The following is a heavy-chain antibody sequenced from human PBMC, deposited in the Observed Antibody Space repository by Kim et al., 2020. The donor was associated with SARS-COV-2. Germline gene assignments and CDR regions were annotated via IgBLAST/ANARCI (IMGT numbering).Heavy chain of an antibody. V-gene: IGHV4-34*01. CDR3: ARGPSGYYGSGSYPDY. Sequence: SLKTRVTISVDTSKNQFSLKRSSVTAAGTAVYYCARGPSGYYGSGSYPDYWGQGTLVTVSS. D-gene: IGHD3-10*01. J-gene: IGHJ4*02.